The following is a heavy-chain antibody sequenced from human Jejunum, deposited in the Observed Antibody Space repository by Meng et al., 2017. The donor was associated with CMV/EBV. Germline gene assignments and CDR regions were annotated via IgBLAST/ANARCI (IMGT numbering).Heavy chain of an antibody. CDR3: ARHGDLPDFDY. J-gene: IGHJ4*02. D-gene: IGHD4-17*01. CDR2: IYHNGNS. CDR1: GDYISSGYY. Sequence: QGHLQESGPGLVRPSETLSLTCAVSGDYISSGYYWGWIRPPPGKGLEWIASIYHNGNSHSNPSLKSRLTISVDTSKNQFSLSLISVTAADTGVYYCARHGDLPDFDYWGQGALVTVSS. V-gene: IGHV4-38-2*01.